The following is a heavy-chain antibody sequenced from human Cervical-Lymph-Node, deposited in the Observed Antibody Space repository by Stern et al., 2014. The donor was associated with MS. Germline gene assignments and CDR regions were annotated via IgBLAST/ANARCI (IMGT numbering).Heavy chain of an antibody. CDR2: IFPGGSDI. CDR1: GYTFTSYW. CDR3: ARQRYFDY. Sequence: EVQLEESGPEVKRPGESLKISCQAPGYTFTSYWIGGVGQMPGKGLEWIAIIFPGGSDIRYSPSFQGQVTISADKSSSTAYLQWNNLKASDTAIYYCARQRYFDYWGQGTLVTVSS. J-gene: IGHJ4*02. V-gene: IGHV5-51*01.